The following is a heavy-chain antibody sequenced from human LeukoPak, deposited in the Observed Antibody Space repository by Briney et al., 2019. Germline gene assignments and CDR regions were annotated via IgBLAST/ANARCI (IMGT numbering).Heavy chain of an antibody. D-gene: IGHD3-22*01. Sequence: SETLSLTCTVSGGSISSYFWSWVRQPPGKGLEWIGYIYYSGGTDYNPSLKSRVTISVDTSKNQFSLQLSSVAAADTAVYYCARHERNGGYYDYWGQGTLVTVSS. J-gene: IGHJ4*02. CDR3: ARHERNGGYYDY. CDR2: IYYSGGT. V-gene: IGHV4-59*08. CDR1: GGSISSYF.